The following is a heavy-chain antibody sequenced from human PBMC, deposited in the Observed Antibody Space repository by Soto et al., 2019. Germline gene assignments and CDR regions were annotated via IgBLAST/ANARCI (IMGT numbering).Heavy chain of an antibody. CDR3: ARQKVGATSDY. D-gene: IGHD1-26*01. V-gene: IGHV5-10-1*01. Sequence: PGESLKISCQGSGYSFAGHWISWVRQVPGKGLEWMGRIDPSDSYTNYSPSFQGHVTMSADKSVKTAYLQWSSLRASDTGIYFCARQKVGATSDYWGQGXLVTVYS. CDR1: GYSFAGHW. J-gene: IGHJ4*02. CDR2: IDPSDSYT.